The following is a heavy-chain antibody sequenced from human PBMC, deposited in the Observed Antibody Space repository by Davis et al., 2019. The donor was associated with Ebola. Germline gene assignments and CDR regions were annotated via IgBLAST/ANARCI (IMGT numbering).Heavy chain of an antibody. CDR2: INPIPGGT. Sequence: ASVKVSCKASGYRFTSYYMHWVRQAPGQGLECMGIINPIPGGTSYAQNFQVRVNMTRDTSTSTVYMELSSLRSEDTAVYYCAREGGRYYDSSGYVFDIWGQGTMVKVSS. J-gene: IGHJ3*02. CDR1: GYRFTSYY. CDR3: AREGGRYYDSSGYVFDI. V-gene: IGHV1-46*01. D-gene: IGHD3-22*01.